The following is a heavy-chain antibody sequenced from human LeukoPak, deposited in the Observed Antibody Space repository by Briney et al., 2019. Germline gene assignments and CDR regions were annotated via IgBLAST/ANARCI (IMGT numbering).Heavy chain of an antibody. D-gene: IGHD4-11*01. V-gene: IGHV3-53*01. Sequence: GGSLRLSCAASGFTVSSNCMSWVRQAPGQGLEWVSVIYSGGTTYYADYVKGRFTISRDNSKNTLSLQMNSLRAEDTAVYYCARDGYGNNYMDVWGKGTTVTVSS. CDR1: GFTVSSNC. CDR3: ARDGYGNNYMDV. CDR2: IYSGGTT. J-gene: IGHJ6*03.